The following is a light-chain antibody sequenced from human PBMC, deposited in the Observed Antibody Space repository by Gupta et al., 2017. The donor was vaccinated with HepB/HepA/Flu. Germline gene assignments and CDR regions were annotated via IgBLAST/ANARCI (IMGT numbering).Light chain of an antibody. CDR2: DVS. J-gene: IGLJ2*01. V-gene: IGLV2-8*01. Sequence: QSALTQPPSASGSPGQSVTIPCTGTSSDVGGYNYVSWYQQHPGKAPKLMIYDVSKRPSGVPDRFSGSKSGNTASLTVTGLQAEDEADYYCSSYAGSNNFVVFGGGTKLTVL. CDR3: SSYAGSNNFVV. CDR1: SSDVGGYNY.